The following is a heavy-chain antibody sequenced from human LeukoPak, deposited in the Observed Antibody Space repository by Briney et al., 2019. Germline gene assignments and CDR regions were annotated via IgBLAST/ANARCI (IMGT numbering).Heavy chain of an antibody. D-gene: IGHD2-2*01. V-gene: IGHV1-69*04. CDR3: ARESIVVVPAAIQQYGMDV. J-gene: IGHJ6*02. CDR2: IIPILGIA. Sequence: ASVKVSCKASGGTFSSYAISWVRQAPGQGLEWMGRIIPILGIANYAQKFQGRVTITADKSTSTAYMELSSLRSEDTAVYYCARESIVVVPAAIQQYGMDVWRQETTVPLS. CDR1: GGTFSSYA.